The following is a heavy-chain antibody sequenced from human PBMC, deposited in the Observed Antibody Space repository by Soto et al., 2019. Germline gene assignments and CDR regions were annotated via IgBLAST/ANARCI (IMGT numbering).Heavy chain of an antibody. CDR1: GYTFTGYY. D-gene: IGHD4-4*01. CDR2: INPNSGGT. V-gene: IGHV1-2*04. J-gene: IGHJ6*02. Sequence: ASVKVSCKASGYTFTGYYMHWVRQAPGQGLEWMGWINPNSGGTNYAQKFQGWVTMTRDTSISTAYMELSRLRSDDTAVYYCARGSVLDSNYPTHAVYYYYYGMDVWGQGTTVTVSS. CDR3: ARGSVLDSNYPTHAVYYYYYGMDV.